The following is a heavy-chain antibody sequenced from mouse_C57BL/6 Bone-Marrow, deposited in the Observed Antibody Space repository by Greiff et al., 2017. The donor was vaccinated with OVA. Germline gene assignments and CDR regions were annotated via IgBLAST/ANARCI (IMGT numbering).Heavy chain of an antibody. Sequence: DVQLVESGGDLVKPGGSLKLSCAASGFTFSSYGMSLVRQTPDKRLEWVATISSGGSYTYYPDSVKGRFTISRDNAKNTLYLQMSSLKAEDTAMYYCARQNWGAYWGQGTLVTVSA. CDR1: GFTFSSYG. V-gene: IGHV5-6*01. J-gene: IGHJ3*01. D-gene: IGHD4-1*01. CDR3: ARQNWGAY. CDR2: ISSGGSYT.